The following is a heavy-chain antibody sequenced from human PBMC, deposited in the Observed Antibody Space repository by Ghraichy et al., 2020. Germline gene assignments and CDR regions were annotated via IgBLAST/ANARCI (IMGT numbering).Heavy chain of an antibody. CDR1: GFTFSSYA. V-gene: IGHV3-23*01. CDR3: AKWLSGDRSNFDY. D-gene: IGHD7-27*01. CDR2: ISGSGAGT. J-gene: IGHJ4*02. Sequence: GGSLRLSCAASGFTFSSYAMSWVRQAPGKGLEWVSAISGSGAGTYYADSVKGRFTISRDNSKNTLYLQMNSLRAEDTAVYYCAKWLSGDRSNFDYWGQGTLVTVSS.